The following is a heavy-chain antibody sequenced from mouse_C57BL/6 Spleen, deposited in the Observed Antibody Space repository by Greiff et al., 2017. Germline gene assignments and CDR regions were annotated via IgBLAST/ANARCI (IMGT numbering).Heavy chain of an antibody. D-gene: IGHD1-1*02. V-gene: IGHV1-80*01. CDR3: AGGGNWYFDV. CDR2: IYPGDGDT. CDR1: GYAFSSYW. J-gene: IGHJ1*03. Sequence: LQQSGASVKISCKASGYAFSSYWMNWVKQRPGKGLEWIGHIYPGDGDTNYNGKFKGKATLTADKSSSTAYMQRSSLTSEDSAVYFCAGGGNWYFDVWGTGTTVTVSS.